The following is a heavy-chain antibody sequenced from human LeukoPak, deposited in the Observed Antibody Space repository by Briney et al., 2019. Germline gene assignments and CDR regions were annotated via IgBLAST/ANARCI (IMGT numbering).Heavy chain of an antibody. CDR3: ARVGEGYYDSSDY. D-gene: IGHD3-22*01. V-gene: IGHV4-61*01. Sequence: TSETLSLTCTVSGGSVSSGSYYWSWIRQPPGKGLEWIGYNYYSGSTNYNPSLKSRVTISIDTSKNQFSLKLSSVTAADTAVYYCARVGEGYYDSSDYWGQGTLVTVSS. J-gene: IGHJ4*02. CDR1: GGSVSSGSYY. CDR2: NYYSGST.